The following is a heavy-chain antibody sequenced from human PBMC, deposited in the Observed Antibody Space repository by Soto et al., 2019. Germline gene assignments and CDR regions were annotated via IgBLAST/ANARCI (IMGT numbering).Heavy chain of an antibody. CDR1: GYTFTSYD. CDR2: MNPNSGNT. Sequence: ASVKVSCKASGYTFTSYDINWVRQATGQGLEWMGWMNPNSGNTGYAQKFQGRVTMTRNTSISTAYMELSSLRSEDTAMYYCARPTTNGYLWFRAALGYWGQGTLVTVSS. J-gene: IGHJ4*02. D-gene: IGHD3-10*01. CDR3: ARPTTNGYLWFRAALGY. V-gene: IGHV1-8*01.